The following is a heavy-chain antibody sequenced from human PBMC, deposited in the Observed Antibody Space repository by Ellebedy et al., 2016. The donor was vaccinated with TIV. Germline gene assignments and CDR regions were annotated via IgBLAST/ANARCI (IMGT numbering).Heavy chain of an antibody. CDR1: GYTFTDYF. CDR2: INPNSGGP. CDR3: ARDYWGSYEY. V-gene: IGHV1-2*02. D-gene: IGHD1-26*01. J-gene: IGHJ4*02. Sequence: ASVKVSXKASGYTFTDYFIHWMRQAPGQGLEWMGWINPNSGGPNYAPKFQARVTMSSDASITTAYMELSRLTSDDTALYYCARDYWGSYEYWGQGTLVTVSS.